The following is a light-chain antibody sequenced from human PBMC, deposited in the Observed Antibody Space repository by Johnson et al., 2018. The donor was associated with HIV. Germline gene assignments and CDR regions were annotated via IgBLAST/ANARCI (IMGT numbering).Light chain of an antibody. CDR2: ENN. V-gene: IGLV1-51*02. Sequence: QLVLTQPPSVSAAPGQKVTISCSGSSSNIGNNYVSWYQQLPGTAPKLLIYENNKRPSGIPDRFSGSKSGTSATLGITGLQTGDEADYYRGTWDSGLIAGGVFGTGTKITVL. J-gene: IGLJ1*01. CDR3: GTWDSGLIAGGV. CDR1: SSNIGNNY.